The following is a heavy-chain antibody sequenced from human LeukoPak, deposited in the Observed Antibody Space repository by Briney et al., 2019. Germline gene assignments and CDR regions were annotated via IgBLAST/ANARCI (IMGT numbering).Heavy chain of an antibody. J-gene: IGHJ4*02. Sequence: SQTLPLTCAISGYSLSINSAGWNWIRQSPSRGLEWLGRPYQRSKRSNYYSLSVKSRITINPGISKNQFSLQVNSVTPEDTAVYYCARSTSPYSSGWYFDYWGQGTLVTVSS. D-gene: IGHD6-19*01. V-gene: IGHV6-1*01. CDR2: PYQRSKRSN. CDR3: ARSTSPYSSGWYFDY. CDR1: GYSLSINSAG.